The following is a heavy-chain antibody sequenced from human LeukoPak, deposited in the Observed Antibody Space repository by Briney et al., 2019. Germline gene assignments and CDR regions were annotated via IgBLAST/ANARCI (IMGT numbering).Heavy chain of an antibody. Sequence: GGSLRLSCAASGFTFSSYAMSWVRQAPGKGLEWVSAISGSGGSTYYADSVKGRFTISRDNSKNTLYPQMNSLRAEDTAVYYCAKDLNVLGYCSGGSCWGQGTLVTVSS. CDR1: GFTFSSYA. J-gene: IGHJ4*02. CDR3: AKDLNVLGYCSGGSC. D-gene: IGHD2-15*01. V-gene: IGHV3-23*01. CDR2: ISGSGGST.